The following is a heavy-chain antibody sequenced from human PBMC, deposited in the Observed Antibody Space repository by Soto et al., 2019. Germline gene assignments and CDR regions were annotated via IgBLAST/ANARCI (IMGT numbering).Heavy chain of an antibody. V-gene: IGHV4-59*01. J-gene: IGHJ4*02. CDR3: ARGGTGGRTTVTTKAV. CDR1: GGSFDNYY. D-gene: IGHD4-17*01. CDR2: IYSSGST. Sequence: QVQLQESGAGLVKPSETLSLTCTVSGGSFDNYYWSWIRQPPGWGLEWIGFIYSSGSTNYKPSDKRRVTLSAETSRNQVSLKLTSVTTADTAVYYCARGGTGGRTTVTTKAVWCQGTLVTVSS.